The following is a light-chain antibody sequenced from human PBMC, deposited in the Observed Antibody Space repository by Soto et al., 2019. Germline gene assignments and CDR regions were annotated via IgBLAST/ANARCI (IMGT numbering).Light chain of an antibody. J-gene: IGKJ1*01. Sequence: DIQMTQSASTLSASVGDRFTITCRASQSISSWLAWYQQKPGKAPKLLIYKASTLKSGVPSRFSGSGSGTEITLTISSLQPDDFATYYCQQYNSYSWTFGQGTKVDI. V-gene: IGKV1-5*03. CDR3: QQYNSYSWT. CDR2: KAS. CDR1: QSISSW.